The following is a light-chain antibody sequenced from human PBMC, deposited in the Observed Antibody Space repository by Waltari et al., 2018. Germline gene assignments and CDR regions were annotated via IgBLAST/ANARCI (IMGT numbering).Light chain of an antibody. CDR1: QDISSW. CDR2: AAS. V-gene: IGKV1-12*01. J-gene: IGKJ4*01. CDR3: QQANSFPLLT. Sequence: DIQMTQSPSSVSASVVDRVTITCRASQDISSWLAWYQQQPGKAPKLLIYAASSLQSGVPSRFSGSGSGTDFTLTISSLQPEDFATYYCQQANSFPLLTFGGGTKVELK.